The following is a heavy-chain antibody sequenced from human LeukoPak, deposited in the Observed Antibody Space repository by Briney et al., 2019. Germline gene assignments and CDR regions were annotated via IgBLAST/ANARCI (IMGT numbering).Heavy chain of an antibody. CDR1: GFTFSSYW. D-gene: IGHD3-16*01. CDR3: ARGGGLAV. Sequence: GGSLRLSRAASGFTFSSYWMNWGRQAPGKGLEWVASINHNGNVNYYVDSVKGRFTISRDNAKNSLYLQMSNLRAEDTAVYFCARGGGLAVWGQGATVTVSS. CDR2: INHNGNVN. V-gene: IGHV3-7*03. J-gene: IGHJ6*02.